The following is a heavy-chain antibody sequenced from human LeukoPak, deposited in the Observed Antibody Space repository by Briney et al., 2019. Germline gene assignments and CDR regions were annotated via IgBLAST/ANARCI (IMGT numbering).Heavy chain of an antibody. CDR2: ITSSYAT. D-gene: IGHD2-21*01. J-gene: IGHJ4*02. CDR1: GFTFSSYA. V-gene: IGHV3-73*01. CDR3: APGSDNYYVS. Sequence: PGGSLRLSCAASGFTFSSYAMTWVRQASGKGLEWVGRITSSYATAYAASVKGRFTISRDVSKNTAYLQMNSLKTEDTAVYYCAPGSDNYYVSWGQGTLVTVSS.